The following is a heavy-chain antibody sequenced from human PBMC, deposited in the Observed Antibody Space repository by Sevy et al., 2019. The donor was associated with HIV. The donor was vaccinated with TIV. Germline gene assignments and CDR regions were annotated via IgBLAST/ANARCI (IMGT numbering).Heavy chain of an antibody. CDR2: ISADGNTK. CDR1: GLTFDTYG. V-gene: IGHV3-30*03. D-gene: IGHD6-13*01. Sequence: GGSRRLSCAASGLTFDTYGMHWVRQTPGKGLEWVAVISADGNTKYYGDSVKGGFTVSRDNSKSKLYLQMNSLRTEDTAIYFCATDSGYTINWYPGFWGQGTLVTVSS. J-gene: IGHJ4*02. CDR3: ATDSGYTINWYPGF.